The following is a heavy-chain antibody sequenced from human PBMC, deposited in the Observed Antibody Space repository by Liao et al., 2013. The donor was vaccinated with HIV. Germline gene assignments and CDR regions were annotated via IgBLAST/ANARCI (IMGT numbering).Heavy chain of an antibody. CDR3: ARGNVFDI. CDR1: DGSFSGYY. Sequence: QVQLQESGPGLVKPSETLSLTCAVYDGSFSGYYWTWIRQPPGKGLEWIGEINHSGGTYYNPSLKSRVTISVDTSKNQFSLKLSSVTAADTAVYYCARGNVFDIWGQGTMVTVSS. V-gene: IGHV4-34*01. J-gene: IGHJ3*02. CDR2: INHSGGT.